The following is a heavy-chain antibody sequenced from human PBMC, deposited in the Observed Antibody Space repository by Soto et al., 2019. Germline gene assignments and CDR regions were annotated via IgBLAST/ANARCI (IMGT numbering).Heavy chain of an antibody. J-gene: IGHJ6*03. D-gene: IGHD2-2*01. V-gene: IGHV3-23*01. Sequence: GGSLRLSCAASGFTFTNYVMNWVRQAPGEGLEWVSGISGGGENTYYADSVKGRFTISRDNSKNTLYLQMNSLRADDTAVYFCAKDVGYQLVSYYYMDVWGKGTTVTVSS. CDR2: ISGGGENT. CDR3: AKDVGYQLVSYYYMDV. CDR1: GFTFTNYV.